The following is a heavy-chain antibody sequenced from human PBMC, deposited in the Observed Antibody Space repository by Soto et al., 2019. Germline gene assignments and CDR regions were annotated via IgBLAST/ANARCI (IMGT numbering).Heavy chain of an antibody. D-gene: IGHD3-16*01. V-gene: IGHV3-33*01. J-gene: IGHJ6*03. CDR1: GFTFSSYG. CDR3: ARAFEGGPPKYYYYMDV. Sequence: QVQLVESGGGVVQPGRSLRLSCAASGFTFSSYGMHWVRQAPGKGLEWVAVIWYDGSNKYYADSVKGRFTISRDNSKNTLYLQMNSLRAEDTAVYYCARAFEGGPPKYYYYMDVWGKGTTVTVSS. CDR2: IWYDGSNK.